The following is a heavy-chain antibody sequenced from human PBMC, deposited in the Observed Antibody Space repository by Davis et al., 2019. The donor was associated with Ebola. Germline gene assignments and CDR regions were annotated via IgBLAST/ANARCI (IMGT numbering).Heavy chain of an antibody. D-gene: IGHD3-3*01. CDR2: IKQDGSEK. J-gene: IGHJ6*02. V-gene: IGHV3-7*01. CDR1: GFTFSSYW. Sequence: PGGSLRLSCAASGFTFSSYWMSWVRQAPGKGLEWVANIKQDGSEKYYVDSVKGRFTISRDNAKNSLYLQMNSLRAEDTAVYYCARGATYYDFWSGYYISYYGMDVWGQGTTVTVSS. CDR3: ARGATYYDFWSGYYISYYGMDV.